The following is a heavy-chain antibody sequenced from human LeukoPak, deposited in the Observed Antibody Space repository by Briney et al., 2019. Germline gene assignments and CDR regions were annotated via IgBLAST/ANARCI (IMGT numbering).Heavy chain of an antibody. Sequence: GASVKVSCKSSGYTFTKSDYIHWVRQAPGQGLEWMGIINPSDGTTFYAQKFQGRVTLTRDTSTNTVFMELSSLRSDDTAVFYCARGPTYMDFDYWGQGSLVTVSS. CDR2: INPSDGTT. J-gene: IGHJ4*02. V-gene: IGHV1-46*01. CDR1: GYTFTKSDY. CDR3: ARGPTYMDFDY. D-gene: IGHD1-1*01.